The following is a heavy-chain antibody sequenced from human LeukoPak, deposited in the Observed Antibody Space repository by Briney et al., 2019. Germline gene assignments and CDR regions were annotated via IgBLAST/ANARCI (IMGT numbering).Heavy chain of an antibody. J-gene: IGHJ4*02. CDR2: IKPDGSEK. V-gene: IGHV3-7*01. CDR1: GFIFSTYH. CDR3: ARGTTTVNIFDY. D-gene: IGHD4-17*01. Sequence: GGSLRLSCAASGFIFSTYHMTWVRQAPGKGLEWVASIKPDGSEKYYVDSVKGRFTISRDNAKNSLYLQMNSLRAEDTAVYYCARGTTTVNIFDYWGQGTLVTVSS.